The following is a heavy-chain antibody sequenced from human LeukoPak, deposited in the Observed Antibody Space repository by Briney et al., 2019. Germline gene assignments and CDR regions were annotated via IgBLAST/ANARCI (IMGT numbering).Heavy chain of an antibody. CDR1: GFTFSSYW. D-gene: IGHD3-16*02. CDR3: ARVFVWGSYRLFDY. V-gene: IGHV3-74*01. J-gene: IGHJ4*02. CDR2: INSDGSST. Sequence: GGSLRLSCVASGFTFSSYWMHWVRQAPGKGLVWVSRINSDGSSTSYADSVKGRFTISRDNAKNTLYLQMNSLRAEDTAVYYCARVFVWGSYRLFDYWGQGTLVTVSS.